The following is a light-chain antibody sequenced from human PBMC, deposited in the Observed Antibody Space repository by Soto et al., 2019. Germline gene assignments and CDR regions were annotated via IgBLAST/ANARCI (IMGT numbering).Light chain of an antibody. Sequence: SYELTQPPSVSVAPGQTARITCGGKNIGTKSVHWYQQKPGQAPVVVVYDDNDRPSGIPERFSGSNSGNTATLTISRVEAGDEADYYCQVWDSTSDHVVFGGGTQLTVL. CDR2: DDN. V-gene: IGLV3-21*02. CDR3: QVWDSTSDHVV. CDR1: NIGTKS. J-gene: IGLJ2*01.